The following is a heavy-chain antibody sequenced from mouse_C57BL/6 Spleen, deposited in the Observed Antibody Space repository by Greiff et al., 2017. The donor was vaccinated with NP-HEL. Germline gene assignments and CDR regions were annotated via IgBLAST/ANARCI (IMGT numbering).Heavy chain of an antibody. J-gene: IGHJ2*01. CDR1: GYTFTSYW. Sequence: SGTVLARPGASVKMSCKTSGYTFTSYWMHWVKQRPGQGLEWIGAIYPGNSDTSYNQKFKGKAKLTAVTSASTAYMELSSLTNEDSAVYYCTGTAQALDYFDYWGQGTTLTVSS. V-gene: IGHV1-5*01. CDR2: IYPGNSDT. D-gene: IGHD3-2*02. CDR3: TGTAQALDYFDY.